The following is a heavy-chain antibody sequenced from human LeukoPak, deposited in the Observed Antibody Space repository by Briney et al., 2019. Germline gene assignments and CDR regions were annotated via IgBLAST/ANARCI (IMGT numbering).Heavy chain of an antibody. J-gene: IGHJ4*02. CDR3: AHRSVIGEPAPFDY. V-gene: IGHV2-5*02. D-gene: IGHD1-14*01. Sequence: SGATLLHPPQPLTLTCTFYGFSLRTRGAGVGWIRQPPGRALEWLPLIYWDDDKRYSPSLKSRLTITKDTSKNQVVLTMTNMDPVDTATYYCAHRSVIGEPAPFDYWGQGTLVTISS. CDR1: GFSLRTRGAG. CDR2: IYWDDDK.